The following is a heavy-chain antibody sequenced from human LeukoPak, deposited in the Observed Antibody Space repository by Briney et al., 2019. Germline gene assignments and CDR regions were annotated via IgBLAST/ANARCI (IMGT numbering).Heavy chain of an antibody. CDR1: GFTFDDYA. J-gene: IGHJ6*02. D-gene: IGHD3-22*01. CDR3: AKDSENDSSGYHNDYGMDV. V-gene: IGHV3-9*01. CDR2: ISWNSGSI. Sequence: LAGGSLRLSCAASGFTFDDYAMHWVRQAPGKGLEWVSGISWNSGSIGYADSVKGRFTISRDNAKNSLYLQMNSLRAEDTAVYYCAKDSENDSSGYHNDYGMDVWGQGTTVTVSS.